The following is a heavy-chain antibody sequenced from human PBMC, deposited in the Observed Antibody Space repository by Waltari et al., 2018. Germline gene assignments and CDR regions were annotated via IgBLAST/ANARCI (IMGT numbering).Heavy chain of an antibody. CDR1: GGSISSSNW. V-gene: IGHV4-4*02. CDR3: AREIPPMVVTPEVGY. Sequence: QVQLQESGPGLVKPSGTLSLTCAVSGGSISSSNWWSWVRQPPGKGLEWIGEIYHSGSTNYNPSLKSRFTISRDNSKNTLYLQMNSLRAEDTAVYYCAREIPPMVVTPEVGYWGQGTLVTVSS. J-gene: IGHJ4*02. D-gene: IGHD2-21*02. CDR2: IYHSGST.